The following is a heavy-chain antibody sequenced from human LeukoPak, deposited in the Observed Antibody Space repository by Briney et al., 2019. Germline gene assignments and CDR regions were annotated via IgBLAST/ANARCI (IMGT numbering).Heavy chain of an antibody. CDR1: VFTFSNYA. V-gene: IGHV3-23*01. J-gene: IGHJ4*02. CDR3: AARHDY. CDR2: ISGSGGST. Sequence: GGSVRLSCAASVFTFSNYAMRCVRQAPGKGLEWVSAISGSGGSTYYADSVKGRFTISRDNSKNTLYVQMNSLRDEDTAVYYCAARHDYWGQGTLVTVSS.